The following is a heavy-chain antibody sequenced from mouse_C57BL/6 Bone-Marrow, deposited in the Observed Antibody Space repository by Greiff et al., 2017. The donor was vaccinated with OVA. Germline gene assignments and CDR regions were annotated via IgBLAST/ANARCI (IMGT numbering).Heavy chain of an antibody. J-gene: IGHJ2*01. CDR1: GFTFSSYA. CDR3: AREDYGSSYGFDY. CDR2: ISDGGSYT. Sequence: EVKVVESGGGLVKPGGSLKLSCAASGFTFSSYAMSWVRQTPEKRLEWVATISDGGSYTYYPDNVKGRFTISRDNAKNNLYLQMSHLKSEDTAMYYCAREDYGSSYGFDYWGQGTTLTVSS. D-gene: IGHD1-1*01. V-gene: IGHV5-4*01.